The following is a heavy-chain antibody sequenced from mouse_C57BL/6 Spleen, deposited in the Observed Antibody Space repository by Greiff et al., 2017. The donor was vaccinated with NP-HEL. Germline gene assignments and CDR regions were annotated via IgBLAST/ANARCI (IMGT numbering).Heavy chain of an antibody. J-gene: IGHJ2*01. Sequence: QVQLQQPGAELVMPGASVKLSCKASGYTFTSYWMHWVKQRPGQGLEWIGEIDPSGSYTNYNQKFKGKATLTVDKSSSTAYMQLSSLTSEDSAVYYCARSDDYDCDVGCFDYWGQGTTVTVSS. CDR2: IDPSGSYT. V-gene: IGHV1-69*01. CDR3: ARSDDYDCDVGCFDY. D-gene: IGHD2-4*01. CDR1: GYTFTSYW.